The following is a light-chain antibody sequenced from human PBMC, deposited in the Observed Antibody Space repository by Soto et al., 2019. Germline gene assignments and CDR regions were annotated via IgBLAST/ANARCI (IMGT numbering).Light chain of an antibody. Sequence: QPVLTQSSSASASLGSSVKLICTLNSGHNNYIIAWHQQQPGKAPRYLMKIERSGSYNKGSGVPDRFSGSSSGADHYLTISNLHSDDEADYYCETWDSNTRWVFGGGTKVTVL. CDR3: ETWDSNTRWV. CDR2: IERSGSY. CDR1: SGHNNYI. V-gene: IGLV4-60*03. J-gene: IGLJ3*02.